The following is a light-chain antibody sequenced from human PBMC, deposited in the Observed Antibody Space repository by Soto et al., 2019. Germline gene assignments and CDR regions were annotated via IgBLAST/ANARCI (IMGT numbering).Light chain of an antibody. Sequence: DIQMTQSPSSLSASVGDRVTITCRASQSISSYLNWYQQKPGKAPKLLIYAASSLQSGVPSRFSSSGSCTDFTLTLYSLHPEDFATYYCQQSYRTPRTFGQGTKLEIK. CDR1: QSISSY. V-gene: IGKV1-39*01. CDR3: QQSYRTPRT. CDR2: AAS. J-gene: IGKJ2*02.